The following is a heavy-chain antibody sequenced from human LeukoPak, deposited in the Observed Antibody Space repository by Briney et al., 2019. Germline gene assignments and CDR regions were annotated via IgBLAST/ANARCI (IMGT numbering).Heavy chain of an antibody. CDR2: VYRTGNA. CDR3: AKARGYGSGYFEY. V-gene: IGHV4-38-2*02. D-gene: IGHD3-10*01. CDR1: GYSISSGYY. J-gene: IGHJ4*02. Sequence: PSETLSLTCSVSGYSISSGYYWGWTRQPPGKGLEWIGVVYRTGNAYYNPSLKSRVTISIDTSKNQFSLNLTSVTAADTAVYFCAKARGYGSGYFEYWGQGILVPVSS.